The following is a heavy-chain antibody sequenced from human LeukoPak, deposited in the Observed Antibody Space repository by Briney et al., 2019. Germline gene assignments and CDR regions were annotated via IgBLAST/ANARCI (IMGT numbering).Heavy chain of an antibody. Sequence: GGSLRLSCAASGFTFSSYSMNWVRQAPGKGLEWVANIKQDGSEKYYVDSVKGRFTISRDNAKNSLYLQMNSLRAEDTAVYYCARTGMGIAVADPYFDYWGQGTLVTVSS. CDR3: ARTGMGIAVADPYFDY. CDR2: IKQDGSEK. J-gene: IGHJ4*02. CDR1: GFTFSSYS. V-gene: IGHV3-7*01. D-gene: IGHD6-19*01.